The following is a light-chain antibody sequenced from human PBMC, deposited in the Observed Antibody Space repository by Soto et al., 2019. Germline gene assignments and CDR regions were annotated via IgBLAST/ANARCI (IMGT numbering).Light chain of an antibody. CDR1: SSDVGIYNH. J-gene: IGLJ1*01. CDR2: DVS. Sequence: QSALTQPASVSGSPGQSITISCTGTSSDVGIYNHVSWYQQHPGKAPKLVIYDVSNRPSGVSNRFSGSKSGNTASLTISGLQPADEADYYCNSHTASSTYVFGTGTKVTVL. CDR3: NSHTASSTYV. V-gene: IGLV2-14*01.